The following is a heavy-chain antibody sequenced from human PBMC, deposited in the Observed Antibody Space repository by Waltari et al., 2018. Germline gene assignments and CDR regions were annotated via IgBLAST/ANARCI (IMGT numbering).Heavy chain of an antibody. J-gene: IGHJ6*03. CDR1: GYSISSGYY. CDR3: ARAYCGGDCYIAGGYYYYMDV. CDR2: IYHSGST. V-gene: IGHV4-38-2*01. Sequence: QVQLQESGPGLVKPSETLSLTCAVSGYSISSGYYWGWIRQPPGKGLEWIGSIYHSGSTYYNPSLKSRGTISVDTSKNQFSLKLSAVTAADTAVYYCARAYCGGDCYIAGGYYYYMDVWGKGTTVTVSS. D-gene: IGHD2-21*01.